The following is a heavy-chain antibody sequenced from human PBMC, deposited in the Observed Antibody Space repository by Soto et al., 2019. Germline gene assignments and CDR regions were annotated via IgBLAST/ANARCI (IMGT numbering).Heavy chain of an antibody. J-gene: IGHJ6*02. V-gene: IGHV4-59*01. D-gene: IGHD6-19*01. CDR3: ARYSSGWYKIDPVDV. CDR2: IYYSGST. Sequence: PSETLSLTCTVSGGSISSYYWSWIRQPPGKGLEWIGYIYYSGSTNYNPSLKSRVTISVDTSKNQFSLKLSSVTAADTAVYYCARYSSGWYKIDPVDVWGQGTTVTVSS. CDR1: GGSISSYY.